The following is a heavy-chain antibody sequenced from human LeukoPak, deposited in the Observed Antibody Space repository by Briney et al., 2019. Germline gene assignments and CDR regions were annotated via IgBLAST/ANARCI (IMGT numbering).Heavy chain of an antibody. V-gene: IGHV3-7*01. CDR3: ARENPYSSSSPMWY. J-gene: IGHJ4*02. CDR2: IKQDGSEK. D-gene: IGHD6-6*01. CDR1: GITFSSYW. Sequence: GGPLRLSCAASGITFSSYWMSWVRQAPGKGLEWVANIKQDGSEKYYVDSVKGRFTISRDNANNSLYLQMNSLRAEDTAVYYCARENPYSSSSPMWYWGQGTLVTVSS.